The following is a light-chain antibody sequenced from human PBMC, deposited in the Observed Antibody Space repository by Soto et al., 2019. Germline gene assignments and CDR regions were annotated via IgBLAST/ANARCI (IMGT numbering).Light chain of an antibody. Sequence: SYELTQPPSVSVSPGQTASFTCSGDKLGDRYACWYQQKPGQSPVLVIYEDTKRPSGIPERFSGSNSGNTATLTLSGTLAVDEADYYCQAWDSSTAVFGGGTKLTVL. CDR3: QAWDSSTAV. V-gene: IGLV3-1*01. CDR1: KLGDRY. J-gene: IGLJ2*01. CDR2: EDT.